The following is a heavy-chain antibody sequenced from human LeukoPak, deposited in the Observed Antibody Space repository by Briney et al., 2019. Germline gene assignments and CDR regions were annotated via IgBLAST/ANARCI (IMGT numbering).Heavy chain of an antibody. V-gene: IGHV4-39*01. J-gene: IGHJ6*02. Sequence: PSETLSLTCAVSGGSIINSNYHWGWIPQPPGEGLEWIVSIHHTGPTYYNPSLKSRLTISVDTCNNQFSLKLRSVTAADTAVYYCARHSGLAMANYYGMDAWGQGTTVTVSS. D-gene: IGHD6-19*01. CDR3: ARHSGLAMANYYGMDA. CDR2: IHHTGPT. CDR1: GGSIINSNYH.